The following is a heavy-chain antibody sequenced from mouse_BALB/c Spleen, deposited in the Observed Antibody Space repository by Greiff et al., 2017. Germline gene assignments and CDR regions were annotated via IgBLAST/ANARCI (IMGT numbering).Heavy chain of an antibody. Sequence: EVQVVESGGGLVQPGGSMKLSCVASGFTFSNYWMNWVRQSPEKGLEWVAEIRLKSNNYATHYAESVKGRFTISRDDSKSSVYLQMNNLRAEDTGIYYCTRGYDVNYAMDYWGQGTSVTVSS. D-gene: IGHD2-14*01. CDR3: TRGYDVNYAMDY. CDR1: GFTFSNYW. J-gene: IGHJ4*01. V-gene: IGHV6-6*02. CDR2: IRLKSNNYAT.